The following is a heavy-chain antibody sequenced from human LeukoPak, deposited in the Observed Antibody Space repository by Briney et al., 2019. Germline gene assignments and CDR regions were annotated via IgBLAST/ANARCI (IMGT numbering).Heavy chain of an antibody. CDR1: GFTFSSYA. J-gene: IGHJ3*02. Sequence: GRSLRLSCAASGFTFSSYAMHWVRQAPGKGLEWVALISYDVSNKYYADSVKGRFTISRDNSKNTLYLQMNSLRAEDTAIYYCAREGEMATDEGFDIWGQGTTVTVCS. V-gene: IGHV3-30*03. CDR2: ISYDVSNK. CDR3: AREGEMATDEGFDI. D-gene: IGHD5-24*01.